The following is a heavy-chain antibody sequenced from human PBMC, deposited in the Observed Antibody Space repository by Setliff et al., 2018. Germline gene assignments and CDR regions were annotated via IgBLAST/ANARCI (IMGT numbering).Heavy chain of an antibody. CDR2: ISGSGGST. Sequence: GGSLRLSCAASRFTFSNYAMSWVRQAPGKGLEWVAAISGSGGSTYYADSVKGRFTISRDNSKNTLYLQMNSLRAEDTAVYYCARDHFTITMVRDPLVDYWGQGTLVTVSS. CDR3: ARDHFTITMVRDPLVDY. V-gene: IGHV3-23*01. CDR1: RFTFSNYA. J-gene: IGHJ4*02. D-gene: IGHD3-10*01.